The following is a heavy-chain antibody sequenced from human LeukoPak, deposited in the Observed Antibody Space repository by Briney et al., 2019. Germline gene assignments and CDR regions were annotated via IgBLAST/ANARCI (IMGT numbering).Heavy chain of an antibody. V-gene: IGHV3-30*03. CDR3: ARDRAWNYFDY. CDR2: ISNDGGRK. J-gene: IGHJ4*02. CDR1: GFTFSRHG. Sequence: GGSLRLSCAPSGFTFSRHGMHWVRQAPGKGLEWVAIISNDGGRKYYAHSVEGRFTISRGNSKNTLYLQMDSLRAEDTAVYYCARDRAWNYFDYWGQGTLVTVSS. D-gene: IGHD3-3*01.